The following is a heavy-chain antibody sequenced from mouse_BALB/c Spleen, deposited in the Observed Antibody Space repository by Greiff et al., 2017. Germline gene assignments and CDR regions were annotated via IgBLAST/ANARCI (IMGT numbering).Heavy chain of an antibody. J-gene: IGHJ4*01. CDR2: ISSGSSTI. Sequence: EVQVVESGGGLVQPGGSRKLSCAASGFTFSSFGMHWVRQAPEKGLEWVAYISSGSSTIYYADTVKGRFTISRDNPKNTLFLQVTSLRSEDTAMYYCARRGYGRAMDYWGQGTSVTVSS. V-gene: IGHV5-17*02. D-gene: IGHD2-14*01. CDR3: ARRGYGRAMDY. CDR1: GFTFSSFG.